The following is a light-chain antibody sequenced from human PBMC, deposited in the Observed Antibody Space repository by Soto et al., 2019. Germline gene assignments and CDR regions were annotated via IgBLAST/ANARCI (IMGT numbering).Light chain of an antibody. CDR2: EGS. Sequence: QSALTQPASVSGSPGQSITISCTGTSSDVGSYNLISWYQQHPGKAPKLMIYEGSKRPSGVSNRCSGSKSGNTASLTISGLQAEDEADYYCCSYAGSSTFEFGGGTQLTVL. CDR1: SSDVGSYNL. J-gene: IGLJ2*01. CDR3: CSYAGSSTFE. V-gene: IGLV2-23*03.